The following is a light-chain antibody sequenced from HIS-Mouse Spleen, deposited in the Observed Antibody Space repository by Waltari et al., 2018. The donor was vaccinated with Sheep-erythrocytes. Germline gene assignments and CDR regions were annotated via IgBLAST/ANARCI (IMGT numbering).Light chain of an antibody. Sequence: QSALTQPRSVSGSPGQSVTIPCTGTSSYVGGYNYVSWYQQNPGKAPKLMIYDVSKRPSGVPDRFSGSKSDNTASLTISGLQAEEEADYYCCSYAGSYNHVFATGTKVTVL. J-gene: IGLJ1*01. CDR1: SSYVGGYNY. CDR3: CSYAGSYNHV. CDR2: DVS. V-gene: IGLV2-11*01.